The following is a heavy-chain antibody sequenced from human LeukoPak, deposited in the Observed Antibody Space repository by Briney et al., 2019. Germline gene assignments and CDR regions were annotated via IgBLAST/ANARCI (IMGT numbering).Heavy chain of an antibody. J-gene: IGHJ4*02. CDR1: GGSIKSNNW. V-gene: IGHV4-4*02. D-gene: IGHD6-19*01. CDR2: IYHSGST. Sequence: SETLSLTCAVSGGSIKSNNWWSWVRQPPGKGLEWIGEIYHSGSTNYNPSLKSRVTISVDKSKNQFSLKLSSVTAADTAVYYCARSDSSGWYFDYWGQGTLVTVSS. CDR3: ARSDSSGWYFDY.